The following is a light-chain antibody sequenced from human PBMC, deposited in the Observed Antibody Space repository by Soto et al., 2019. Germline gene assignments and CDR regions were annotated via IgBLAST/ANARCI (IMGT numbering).Light chain of an antibody. J-gene: IGLJ1*01. CDR2: EVS. V-gene: IGLV2-14*03. CDR1: SSDVGGYNY. CDR3: SSYTTRSTGV. Sequence: QSALTQPASVSGSPGQSITISCTGTSSDVGGYNYVSWYQQHPGKAPKLMIYEVSNRPSGVSSRLSGSKSGNTASLTISGLQAEDEASYYCSSYTTRSTGVFGTGTKVTVL.